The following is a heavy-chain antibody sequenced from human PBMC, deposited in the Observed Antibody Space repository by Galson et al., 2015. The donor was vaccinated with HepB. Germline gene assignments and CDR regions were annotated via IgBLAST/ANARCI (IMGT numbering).Heavy chain of an antibody. CDR1: GFTFDDYA. V-gene: IGHV3-9*01. Sequence: SLRLSCAASGFTFDDYAMHWVRQAPGKGLEWVSGVDWNGESIGYADSVKGRFTISRDNAKNSLYLQMNSLRAEDTAVYYCARDHVPTSTYYDFWSGYYRVGWFDPWGQGTLVTVSS. CDR3: ARDHVPTSTYYDFWSGYYRVGWFDP. J-gene: IGHJ5*02. CDR2: VDWNGESI. D-gene: IGHD3-3*01.